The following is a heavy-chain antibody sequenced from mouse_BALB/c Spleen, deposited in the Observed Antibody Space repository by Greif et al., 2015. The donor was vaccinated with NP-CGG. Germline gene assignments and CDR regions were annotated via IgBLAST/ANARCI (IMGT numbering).Heavy chain of an antibody. Sequence: DVMLVESGGGLVQPGGSLKLSCAASGFTFSSYTMSWVRQTPEKRLEWVAYISNGGGSTYYPDTVKGRFTISRDNAKNTLYLQMSSLKSEDTAMYYCARDGYVVWGAGTTVTVSS. V-gene: IGHV5-12-2*01. CDR2: ISNGGGST. CDR3: ARDGYVV. J-gene: IGHJ1*01. D-gene: IGHD1-2*01. CDR1: GFTFSSYT.